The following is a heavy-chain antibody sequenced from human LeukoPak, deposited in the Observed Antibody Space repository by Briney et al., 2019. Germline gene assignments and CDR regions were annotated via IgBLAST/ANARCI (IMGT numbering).Heavy chain of an antibody. Sequence: HPGGSLRLSCAASGHYWMHWVRHAPGKGLVWVSHINSDGSWTGYADSVKGRFTISKDNAKNTVYLQMNNLRAEDTAVYYCVSFYETYWGRGTLVTVS. CDR1: GHYW. D-gene: IGHD2-2*01. CDR2: INSDGSWT. CDR3: VSFYETY. J-gene: IGHJ4*02. V-gene: IGHV3-74*01.